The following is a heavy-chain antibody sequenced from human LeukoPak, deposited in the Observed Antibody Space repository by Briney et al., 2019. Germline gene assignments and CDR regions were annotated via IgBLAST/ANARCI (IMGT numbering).Heavy chain of an antibody. D-gene: IGHD5-18*01. CDR2: IYYSGST. CDR3: ARVNTAMVPSIDY. Sequence: SETLSLTCTVSGGSISSYYWSWIRQPPGKGLEWVGYIYYSGSTNYNPSLKSRVTISVDTSKNQFSLKLSSVTAADTAVYYCARVNTAMVPSIDYWGQGTLVTVSS. J-gene: IGHJ4*02. V-gene: IGHV4-59*01. CDR1: GGSISSYY.